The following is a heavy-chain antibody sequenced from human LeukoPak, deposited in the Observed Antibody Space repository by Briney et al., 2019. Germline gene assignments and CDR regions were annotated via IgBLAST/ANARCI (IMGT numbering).Heavy chain of an antibody. J-gene: IGHJ4*02. CDR3: VKGLVGAYFFDF. D-gene: IGHD1-26*01. V-gene: IGHV3-23*01. CDR2: ISGSDGNT. Sequence: GGSLRLSCTASGFTFSNYAMSWVRQAPGKGLEWVSSISGSDGNTNYADSVKGRFTISRDNSKNTLYLQMNSLRAEDTAVYYCVKGLVGAYFFDFWGQGSLVTVSS. CDR1: GFTFSNYA.